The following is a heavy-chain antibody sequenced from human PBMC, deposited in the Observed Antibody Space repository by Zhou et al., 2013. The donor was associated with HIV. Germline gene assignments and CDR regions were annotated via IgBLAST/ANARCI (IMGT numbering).Heavy chain of an antibody. CDR2: IIPILGIA. D-gene: IGHD5-12*01. CDR3: ACRDGYNSRYYYYMDV. J-gene: IGHJ6*03. Sequence: QVQLVQSGAEVKKPGSSVKVSCKASGGTFSSYAISWVRQAPGQGLEWMGRIIPILGIANYAQKFQGRVTITADKSTSTAYMELSSLRSEDTAVYYCACRDGYNSRYYYYMDVWGKGDHGHRLL. V-gene: IGHV1-69*04. CDR1: GGTFSSYA.